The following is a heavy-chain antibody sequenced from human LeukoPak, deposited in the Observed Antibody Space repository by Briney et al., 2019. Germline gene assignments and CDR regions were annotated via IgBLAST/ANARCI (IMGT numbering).Heavy chain of an antibody. J-gene: IGHJ3*02. V-gene: IGHV3-48*04. D-gene: IGHD3-10*01. CDR2: ISRSGSTR. Sequence: GGSLRLSCAASGFAFSTYIMNWVRQAPGKGLEWVSYISRSGSTRYYADSVKGRFTISRDNAKNSLYLQMNSLRAEDTAVYYCARVATMVRVPLDALDIWGQGTMVSVSS. CDR1: GFAFSTYI. CDR3: ARVATMVRVPLDALDI.